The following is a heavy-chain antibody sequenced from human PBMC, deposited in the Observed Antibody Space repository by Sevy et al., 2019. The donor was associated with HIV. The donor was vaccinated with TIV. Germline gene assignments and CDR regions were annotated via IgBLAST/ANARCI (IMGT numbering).Heavy chain of an antibody. CDR3: ARSYSSSWCILYYFEY. Sequence: GGSLRLSCAASGFSFSSYSVSWVRQAPGKGLEWVASIGSSNSYIYYADSVKGRFTISIDNAKNSLFLHMNTLRAEDMAVYYCARSYSSSWCILYYFEYWGQGTPVTVSS. D-gene: IGHD6-13*01. CDR1: GFSFSSYS. V-gene: IGHV3-21*01. CDR2: IGSSNSYI. J-gene: IGHJ4*02.